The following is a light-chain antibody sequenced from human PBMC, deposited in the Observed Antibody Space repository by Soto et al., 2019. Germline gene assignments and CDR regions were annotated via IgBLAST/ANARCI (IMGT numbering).Light chain of an antibody. Sequence: EIVFTQSTGTLSLSPGERATISCRAIQSVSSSYLAWYQQKPGKAPRLLMYGASSRATGIPDRFSGSGSGTDCTLTISRLEPEDFSVYYCQQYGDALLTFGQVTNVEIK. CDR1: QSVSSSY. CDR3: QQYGDALLT. V-gene: IGKV3-20*01. J-gene: IGKJ1*01. CDR2: GAS.